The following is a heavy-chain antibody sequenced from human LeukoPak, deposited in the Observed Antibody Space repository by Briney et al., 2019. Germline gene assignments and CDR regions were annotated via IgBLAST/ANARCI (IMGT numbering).Heavy chain of an antibody. J-gene: IGHJ4*02. CDR1: GFIFSDYV. CDR2: IWYDGSNK. CDR3: AREKYYYDGSGYYFDY. Sequence: GGSLRLSCAAAGFIFSDYVMHCVRQAPGKGLEWVSVIWYDGSNKYYADSVKGRFTISRDNSKNTLYLQMNSLRAEDTAVYYCAREKYYYDGSGYYFDYWGQGTLVTVSS. V-gene: IGHV3-33*01. D-gene: IGHD3-22*01.